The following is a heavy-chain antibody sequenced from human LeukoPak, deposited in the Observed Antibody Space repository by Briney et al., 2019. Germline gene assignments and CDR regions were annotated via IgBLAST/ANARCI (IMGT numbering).Heavy chain of an antibody. V-gene: IGHV3-21*01. J-gene: IGHJ4*02. D-gene: IGHD6-19*01. Sequence: GGSLRLSCAASGFTFSSYSMNWVRQAPGKGLEWVSSISSSSSYIYYADSVKGRFTISRDNAKNSLYLQMNSLRAEDTAVYYCARVGSGGAWFDFWGQGTLVSVSS. CDR1: GFTFSSYS. CDR3: ARVGSGGAWFDF. CDR2: ISSSSSYI.